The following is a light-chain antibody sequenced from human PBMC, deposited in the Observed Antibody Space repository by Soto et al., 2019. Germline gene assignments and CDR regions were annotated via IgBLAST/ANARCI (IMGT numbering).Light chain of an antibody. CDR1: QSVSSSY. Sequence: EIVFTQSPGTLSLSPGERATLSCRASQSVSSSYLAWYQQKPGQAPRLLIYGASSRATGIPDRFSGSGSGTDFTLTISSLQSEDFAVYYCQQYNNWLRTFGQGTKVDI. CDR3: QQYNNWLRT. V-gene: IGKV3-20*01. CDR2: GAS. J-gene: IGKJ1*01.